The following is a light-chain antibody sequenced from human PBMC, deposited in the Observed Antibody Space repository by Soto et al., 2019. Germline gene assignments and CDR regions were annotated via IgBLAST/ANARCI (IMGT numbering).Light chain of an antibody. CDR3: CLCGGMV. V-gene: IGLV2-23*01. J-gene: IGLJ2*01. CDR1: SGSVGTCSR. Sequence: QSALTQPASVSGSPGQSITISCTGSSGSVGTCSRVSWYQQHPGKAPKLLIHEDTQRPSGVSDRFFGSKTGNTASLTVSGLQAEDEADYYCCLCGGMVFGGGTKLTVL. CDR2: EDT.